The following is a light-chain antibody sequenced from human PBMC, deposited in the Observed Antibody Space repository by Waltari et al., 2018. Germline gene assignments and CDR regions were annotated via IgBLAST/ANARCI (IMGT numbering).Light chain of an antibody. Sequence: QSVLTQPPSVSAAPGQKVTISCSGSSSNIGNYLVSWYHQLPGATPKLLIYDKCKRPSGIPDRFSASKSGTSATLDITGLQIGDEADYYCATWDNSLTAVVFGGGTKLTVL. V-gene: IGLV1-51*01. J-gene: IGLJ2*01. CDR1: SSNIGNYL. CDR2: DKC. CDR3: ATWDNSLTAVV.